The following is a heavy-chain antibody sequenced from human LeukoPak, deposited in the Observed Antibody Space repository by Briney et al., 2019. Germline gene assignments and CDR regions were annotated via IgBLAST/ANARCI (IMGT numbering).Heavy chain of an antibody. V-gene: IGHV1-69*04. Sequence: SVKVSCKASGGTFSSYAISWVRQAPGQGLEWMGRIIPILGIANYAQKFQGRVTITADKSTSTAYMELSSLRSEDTAVYYCARDRPKGEPVYYYYGMDVWGQGTTVTVSS. CDR3: ARDRPKGEPVYYYYGMDV. J-gene: IGHJ6*02. CDR1: GGTFSSYA. CDR2: IIPILGIA. D-gene: IGHD1-14*01.